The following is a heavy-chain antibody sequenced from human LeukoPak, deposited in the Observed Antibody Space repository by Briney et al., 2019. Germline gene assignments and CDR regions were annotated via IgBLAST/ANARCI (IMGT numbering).Heavy chain of an antibody. D-gene: IGHD6-6*01. J-gene: IGHJ6*03. CDR1: GFTFSSYS. CDR2: ISSSSSYI. V-gene: IGHV3-21*04. Sequence: GGSLRLSCAASGFTFSSYSMNWVRQAPGKGLEWVSSISSSSSYIYYADSVKGRFTISRDNAKNSLYLQMNSLRVEDMALYFCARDSTAAPISYMDVWGKGTTVTVSS. CDR3: ARDSTAAPISYMDV.